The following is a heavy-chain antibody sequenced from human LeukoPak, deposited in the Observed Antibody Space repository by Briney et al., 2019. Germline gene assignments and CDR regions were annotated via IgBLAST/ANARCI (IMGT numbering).Heavy chain of an antibody. J-gene: IGHJ4*02. CDR2: IYYSGST. CDR3: ARQLGITATYFDY. V-gene: IGHV4-59*08. D-gene: IGHD1-7*01. CDR1: GDSIRSYY. Sequence: KPSETLSFTCSVSGDSIRSYYWSWIRRPPGKGLEWIGYIYYSGSTNYNPSLKSRVTISVDTSKNQLSLKLSSVTAADTAVYYCARQLGITATYFDYWGQGTLVTVSS.